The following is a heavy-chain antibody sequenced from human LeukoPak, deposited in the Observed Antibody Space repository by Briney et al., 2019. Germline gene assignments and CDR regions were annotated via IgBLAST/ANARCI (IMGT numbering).Heavy chain of an antibody. CDR1: GLTFSSYE. J-gene: IGHJ3*02. CDR2: ISSSGSSI. CDR3: ARDSHRFDSSGYYPDAFDI. D-gene: IGHD3-22*01. V-gene: IGHV3-48*03. Sequence: GGSLRLSCAASGLTFSSYEMNWVRQAPGKGLEWVSYISSSGSSIYYADSVKGRFTISRDNAKKSLYLQMHSLRAEDTAVYYCARDSHRFDSSGYYPDAFDIWGQGTMVTVSS.